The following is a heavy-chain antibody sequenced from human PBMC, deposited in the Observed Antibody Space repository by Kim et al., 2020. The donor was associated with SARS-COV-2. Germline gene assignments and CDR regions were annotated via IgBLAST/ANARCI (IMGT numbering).Heavy chain of an antibody. J-gene: IGHJ5*02. CDR1: GYTFTGYC. CDR2: INPNNGDT. Sequence: ASVKVSCKASGYTFTGYCIHWVRQAPGQGLEWMGRINPNNGDTIYAQKFQGRVTMTRDTSISTAYMELSSLRSDDTAVYYCVRAAHMIILGNGDNRFDPWGQGTLVTV. CDR3: VRAAHMIILGNGDNRFDP. V-gene: IGHV1-2*06. D-gene: IGHD3-16*01.